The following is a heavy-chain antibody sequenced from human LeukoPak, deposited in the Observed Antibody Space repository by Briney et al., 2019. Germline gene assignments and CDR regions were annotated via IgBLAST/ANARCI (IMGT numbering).Heavy chain of an antibody. CDR3: TRELRGHSGYEYMKWVYYYYYYMDV. Sequence: SETLSLTCTVSGGSISSCSYYWSWIRQPAGKGLEWIGHIYTSGSTNYNPSLKSRVTISLDTSKNQFSLKLSSVTAADTAVYYCTRELRGHSGYEYMKWVYYYYYYMDVWGKGTTVTVSS. V-gene: IGHV4-61*09. CDR2: IYTSGST. CDR1: GGSISSCSYY. J-gene: IGHJ6*03. D-gene: IGHD5-12*01.